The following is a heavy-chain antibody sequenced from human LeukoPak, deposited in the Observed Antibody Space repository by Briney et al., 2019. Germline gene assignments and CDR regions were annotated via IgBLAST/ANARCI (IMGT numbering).Heavy chain of an antibody. CDR1: GASINGHY. D-gene: IGHD3-10*01. J-gene: IGHJ3*02. CDR2: ISHTGST. Sequence: SETLSLTCTVSGASINGHYWSWVRQSPEKGLEWIGYISHTGSTNYNPFLKSRVTMSVDTSKKQFSLKLSSVTAADTAIYYCARDQISINALDIWGQGTLVTASS. V-gene: IGHV4-59*11. CDR3: ARDQISINALDI.